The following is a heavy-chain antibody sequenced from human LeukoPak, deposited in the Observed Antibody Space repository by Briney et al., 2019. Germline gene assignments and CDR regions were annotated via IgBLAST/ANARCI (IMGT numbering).Heavy chain of an antibody. J-gene: IGHJ5*02. D-gene: IGHD5/OR15-5a*01. CDR3: ATSDTVSTYNWFDP. CDR1: GYSISSGYY. Sequence: SETLSLTCTVSGYSISSGYYWGWIRQPPGKGLEWIGSSYHSGSTYYNPSLKSRVTISVNTYKTQFSLKLSSVTAADTAVYYCATSDTVSTYNWFDPWGQGTLVTVS. CDR2: SYHSGST. V-gene: IGHV4-38-2*02.